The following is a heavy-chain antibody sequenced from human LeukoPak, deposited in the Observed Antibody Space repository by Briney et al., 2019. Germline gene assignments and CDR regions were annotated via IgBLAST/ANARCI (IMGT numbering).Heavy chain of an antibody. CDR1: GLTFSSYG. Sequence: GGSLRLSCAASGLTFSSYGMSWVRQAPGKGLEWVSSISGSGDNTHYADSVKGRFTISRDNSKDTLYLQMNGLRAEDTAVYYCARVRSRVGNFDYWGQGTLVTVSS. J-gene: IGHJ4*02. D-gene: IGHD4-23*01. CDR2: ISGSGDNT. CDR3: ARVRSRVGNFDY. V-gene: IGHV3-23*01.